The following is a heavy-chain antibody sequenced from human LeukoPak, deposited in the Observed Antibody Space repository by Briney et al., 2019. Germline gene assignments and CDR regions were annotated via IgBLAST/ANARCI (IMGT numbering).Heavy chain of an antibody. Sequence: SETLSLTCTVSGGSISSGDYYWSWIRQPPGKGLEWIGYIYYSGSTYYNPSLKSRVYISVDTSKNQFSLKMTSVTAADTALYYCVREATGTTRGNWFDPWGQGTLVAVSS. CDR2: IYYSGST. CDR1: GGSISSGDYY. CDR3: VREATGTTRGNWFDP. J-gene: IGHJ5*02. D-gene: IGHD1-1*01. V-gene: IGHV4-30-4*02.